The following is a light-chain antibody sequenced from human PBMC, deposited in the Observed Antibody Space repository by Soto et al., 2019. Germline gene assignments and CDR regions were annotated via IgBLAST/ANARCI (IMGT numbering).Light chain of an antibody. V-gene: IGKV3-20*01. CDR3: QQHDILPIT. CDR2: GAS. J-gene: IGKJ5*01. CDR1: QNLSRYF. Sequence: EDVLSQSPGTLSLSPGDRASLSCRARQNLSRYFLAWYQHKPGQAPRLLISGASRRDTGIPDRFSGAGSGTDFTLTISRLEPEDFSFDYCQQHDILPITFGQGTRLEIK.